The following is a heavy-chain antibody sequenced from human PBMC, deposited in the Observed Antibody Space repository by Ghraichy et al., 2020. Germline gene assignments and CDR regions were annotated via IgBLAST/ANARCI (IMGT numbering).Heavy chain of an antibody. CDR1: GGSISGYY. CDR2: IYSSGST. Sequence: SETLSLTCTVSGGSISGYYWTWIRQSAGKGLEWIGRIYSSGSTSYNPSLRSRLTMSVETSKNQFSLKLSSVTAADTAVYYCAREFSGNYGLAGYWGRGTQVTVSS. J-gene: IGHJ4*02. CDR3: AREFSGNYGLAGY. V-gene: IGHV4-4*07. D-gene: IGHD1-26*01.